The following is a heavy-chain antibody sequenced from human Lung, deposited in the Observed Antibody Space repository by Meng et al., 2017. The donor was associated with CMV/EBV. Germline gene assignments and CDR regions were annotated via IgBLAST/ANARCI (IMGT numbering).Heavy chain of an antibody. CDR1: GYSFNSYI. CDR3: ARISMIRGIIITGWFDP. Sequence: ASVXVSXKAYGYSFNSYIISWVRQAPGQGLEWMGWVNSYTGDTDYAQQFQERITMTTDTSTTTVYMELRSLRTDDTAAYHCARISMIRGIIITGWFDPWGQRTLVTVSS. V-gene: IGHV1-18*04. J-gene: IGHJ5*02. CDR2: VNSYTGDT. D-gene: IGHD3-10*01.